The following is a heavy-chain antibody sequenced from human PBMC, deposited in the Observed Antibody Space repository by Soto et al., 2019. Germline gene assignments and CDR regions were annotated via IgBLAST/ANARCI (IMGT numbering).Heavy chain of an antibody. V-gene: IGHV1-18*01. Sequence: ASVKVSCKASGYTFTSYGISWVRQAPGQGLEWMGWISAYNGNTNYAQKLQGRVTMTTDTSTSTAYMELRSLRSDDTALYYCARSEIVQWLEKYNWFDPWSQGTLVTV. CDR2: ISAYNGNT. J-gene: IGHJ5*02. CDR1: GYTFTSYG. CDR3: ARSEIVQWLEKYNWFDP. D-gene: IGHD6-19*01.